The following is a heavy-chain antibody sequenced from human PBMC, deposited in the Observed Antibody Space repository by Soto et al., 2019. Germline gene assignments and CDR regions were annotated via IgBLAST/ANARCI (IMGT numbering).Heavy chain of an antibody. V-gene: IGHV4-61*08. J-gene: IGHJ5*02. Sequence: SETLSLTCTVSGGSVTSGVYFWSWIRQPPGKGLEWIGYIYYTGSSNYNPSLKSRVTMSVDTSKSHFSLELSSVTAADTAVYYCARGDISTTVPVRVLFDPWGQGFLVTVSS. D-gene: IGHD4-17*01. CDR2: IYYTGSS. CDR3: ARGDISTTVPVRVLFDP. CDR1: GGSVTSGVYF.